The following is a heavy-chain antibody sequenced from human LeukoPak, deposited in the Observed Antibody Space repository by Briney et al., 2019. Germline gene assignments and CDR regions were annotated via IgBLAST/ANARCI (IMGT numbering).Heavy chain of an antibody. J-gene: IGHJ4*02. Sequence: GGSLRLSCAASGFTFSSYGMSWVRQAPGKGLVWVANVKQEGRERYYVGSVRGRFTISRDNAKNSLYLQMNSLRAEDTAVYYCAREGAYYLDSWGQGTLVAVSS. CDR3: AREGAYYLDS. CDR2: VKQEGRER. V-gene: IGHV3-7*01. CDR1: GFTFSSYG.